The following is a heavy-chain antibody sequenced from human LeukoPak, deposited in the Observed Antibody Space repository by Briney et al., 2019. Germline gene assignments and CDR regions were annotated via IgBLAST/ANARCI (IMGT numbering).Heavy chain of an antibody. Sequence: ASVKVSCKASGYTFTGYYMHWVRQAPGQGLEWMGWVNPNSGGTNYAQKFQGRVTMTRDTSISTAYMELSRLRSDDTAVYYCARLQVEYGSSGYYFDYWGQGTLVTVSS. CDR2: VNPNSGGT. D-gene: IGHD3-22*01. CDR1: GYTFTGYY. V-gene: IGHV1-2*02. CDR3: ARLQVEYGSSGYYFDY. J-gene: IGHJ4*02.